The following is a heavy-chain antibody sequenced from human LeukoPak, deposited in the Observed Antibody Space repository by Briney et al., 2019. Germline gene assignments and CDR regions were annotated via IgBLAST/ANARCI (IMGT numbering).Heavy chain of an antibody. J-gene: IGHJ6*02. CDR3: TTPVAAAGHYYYYYGMDV. Sequence: GGSLRLSCEASGFTFSNAWMSWVRQAPGKGLEWVGRIKSKTDGGTTDYAAPVKGRFTISRDDSKNTLYLQMNSLKTEDTAVYYCTTPVAAAGHYYYYYGMDVWGQGTTVTVSS. CDR2: IKSKTDGGTT. CDR1: GFTFSNAW. D-gene: IGHD6-13*01. V-gene: IGHV3-15*01.